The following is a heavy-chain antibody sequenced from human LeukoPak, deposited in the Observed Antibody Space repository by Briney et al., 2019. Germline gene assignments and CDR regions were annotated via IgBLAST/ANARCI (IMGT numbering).Heavy chain of an antibody. Sequence: GGSLRLSCAASGFTVGSNYMSWVRQAPGKGLEWVSVIYSGGSTYYADSVKGRFTISRDNPKNTLYLQMNSLRAEDTAVYYCARVSVGLGNFGEDLWGQGTLVTVSS. J-gene: IGHJ4*02. D-gene: IGHD3-10*01. CDR1: GFTVGSNY. CDR2: IYSGGST. V-gene: IGHV3-66*01. CDR3: ARVSVGLGNFGEDL.